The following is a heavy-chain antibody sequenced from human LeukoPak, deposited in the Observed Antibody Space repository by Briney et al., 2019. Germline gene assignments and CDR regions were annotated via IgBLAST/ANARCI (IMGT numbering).Heavy chain of an antibody. V-gene: IGHV1-69*13. Sequence: ASVKVSCKASGGTFSSYAISWVQQAPGQGLEWMGGIIPIFGTANYAQKFQGRVTITADESTSTAYMELSSLRSEDTAVYYCAREIPNIYCSSTSCYSGYMDVWGKGTTVTISS. D-gene: IGHD2-2*01. J-gene: IGHJ6*03. CDR1: GGTFSSYA. CDR2: IIPIFGTA. CDR3: AREIPNIYCSSTSCYSGYMDV.